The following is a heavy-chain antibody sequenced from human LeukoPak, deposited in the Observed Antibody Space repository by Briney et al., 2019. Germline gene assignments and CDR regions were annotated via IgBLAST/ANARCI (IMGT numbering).Heavy chain of an antibody. D-gene: IGHD1-26*01. CDR2: ISDSGTST. J-gene: IGHJ4*02. CDR3: AKDFGYSGSYRFDY. Sequence: GGSLRLSCEGSAFIFSGHWMNWVRQAPGKGLEWVSAISDSGTSTYYADSVKGRFTISRDNSKNTLYLQMNSLRAEDTALYYCAKDFGYSGSYRFDYWGQGTLVTVSS. V-gene: IGHV3-23*01. CDR1: AFIFSGHW.